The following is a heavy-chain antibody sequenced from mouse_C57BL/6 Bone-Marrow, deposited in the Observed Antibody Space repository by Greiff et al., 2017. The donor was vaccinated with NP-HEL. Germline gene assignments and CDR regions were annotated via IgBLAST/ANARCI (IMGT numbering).Heavy chain of an antibody. CDR2: ISDGGSYT. Sequence: EVKLVESGGGLVKPGGSLKLSCAASGFTFSSYAMSWVRQTPEKRLEWVATISDGGSYTYYPDNVKGRFTISRDNAKNNLYLQMSHLKSEDTAMYYCARDQGFITTVVARAYWGQGTLVTVS. V-gene: IGHV5-4*01. CDR1: GFTFSSYA. J-gene: IGHJ3*01. D-gene: IGHD1-1*01. CDR3: ARDQGFITTVVARAY.